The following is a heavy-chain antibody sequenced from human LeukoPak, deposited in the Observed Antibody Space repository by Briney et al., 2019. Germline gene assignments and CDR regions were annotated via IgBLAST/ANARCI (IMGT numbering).Heavy chain of an antibody. CDR3: ASSWGATTIDY. D-gene: IGHD1-26*01. J-gene: IGHJ4*02. CDR1: GFTFSSYG. CDR2: IKQDGSEK. Sequence: GGSLRLSCAASGFTFSSYGMQWVRQAPGKGLEWVANIKQDGSEKYYVDSVKGRFTISRDNAKNSLYLQMNSLRAEDTAVYYCASSWGATTIDYWGQGTLVTVSS. V-gene: IGHV3-7*01.